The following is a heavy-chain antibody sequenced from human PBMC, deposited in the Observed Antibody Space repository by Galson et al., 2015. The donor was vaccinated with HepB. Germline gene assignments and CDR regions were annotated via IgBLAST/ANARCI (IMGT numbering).Heavy chain of an antibody. J-gene: IGHJ4*02. D-gene: IGHD3-3*01. CDR3: ARDRAEYYDFWSGYYFY. CDR1: GFTFSSYS. V-gene: IGHV3-48*01. CDR2: ISSSSSTI. Sequence: SLRLSCAASGFTFSSYSMNWVRQAPGKGLEWVSYISSSSSTIYYADSVKGRFTISRDNAKNSLYLQMNSLRAEDTAVYYCARDRAEYYDFWSGYYFYWGQGTLVTVSS.